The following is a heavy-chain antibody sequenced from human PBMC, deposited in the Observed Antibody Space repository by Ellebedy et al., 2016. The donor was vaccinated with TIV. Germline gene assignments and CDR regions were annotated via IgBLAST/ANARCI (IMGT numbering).Heavy chain of an antibody. V-gene: IGHV3-74*01. CDR2: IHSDGTAT. CDR3: ARDSGFVNS. CDR1: GFTFSSYW. Sequence: GGSLRLXCAASGFTFSSYWMHWVRQVPGKGLVWVSRIHSDGTATNYADSVKGRFTISRDNAKNSLYLQMNSLRAEDTAVYYCARDSGFVNSWGQGTLVTVSS. D-gene: IGHD6-19*01. J-gene: IGHJ4*02.